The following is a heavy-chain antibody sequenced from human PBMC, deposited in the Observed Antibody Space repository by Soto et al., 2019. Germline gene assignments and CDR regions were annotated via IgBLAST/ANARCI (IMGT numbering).Heavy chain of an antibody. D-gene: IGHD6-6*01. CDR2: ISYDGSSK. J-gene: IGHJ6*02. CDR1: AFPFGGYG. Sequence: QVQLVESGEGGVSPERSRRLSCAPSAFPFGGYGMHWVRQAPGKGLEGGAHISYDGSSKYYADSVKGRFTISRDNSKNTLYLQMNSLRAEDTAVYCCARDRSSSSSFYYGMDVWGQGTTVTVSS. CDR3: ARDRSSSSSFYYGMDV. V-gene: IGHV3-30*03.